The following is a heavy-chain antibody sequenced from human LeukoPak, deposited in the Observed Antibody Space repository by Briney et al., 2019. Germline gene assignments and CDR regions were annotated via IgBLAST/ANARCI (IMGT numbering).Heavy chain of an antibody. V-gene: IGHV3-21*01. Sequence: PGGSLRLSCAASGFTFSSYSMNWVRQAPGKGLEWVSSISSSSNYIYYADSVKGRFTISRDNAKNSLYLQMNSLRAEDTAVYYCARGRWTAGTLHFDYWGQGTLVTVSS. D-gene: IGHD6-19*01. CDR2: ISSSSNYI. CDR1: GFTFSSYS. J-gene: IGHJ4*02. CDR3: ARGRWTAGTLHFDY.